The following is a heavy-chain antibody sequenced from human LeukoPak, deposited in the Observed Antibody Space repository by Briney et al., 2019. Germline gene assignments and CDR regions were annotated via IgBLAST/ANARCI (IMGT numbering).Heavy chain of an antibody. J-gene: IGHJ4*02. V-gene: IGHV3-23*01. D-gene: IGHD7-27*01. CDR1: GFSFKSYA. Sequence: GGSLRLSCAASGFSFKSYAMSWVRQAPGKGLEWVSAINNDGDSTYSADSVKGRFTVSRDNSKNTLFLQMNSLRAEDTAVYYCAKDGGLWVSAHWGDSWGRGTLVTVSS. CDR3: AKDGGLWVSAHWGDS. CDR2: INNDGDST.